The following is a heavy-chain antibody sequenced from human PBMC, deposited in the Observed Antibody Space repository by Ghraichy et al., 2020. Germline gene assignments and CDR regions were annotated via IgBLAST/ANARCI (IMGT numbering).Heavy chain of an antibody. CDR1: GGSISSHY. J-gene: IGHJ4*02. Sequence: SETLSLTCTVSGGSISSHYWSWIRQSPGKGLQWIGNIYYSGSTNYNPSLKSRVAISADTSKNQISLKLSSVTAADTAVYFCARDSSASSGQYKPTTLGFWGQGTLVTVSS. D-gene: IGHD3-22*01. V-gene: IGHV4-59*11. CDR2: IYYSGST. CDR3: ARDSSASSGQYKPTTLGF.